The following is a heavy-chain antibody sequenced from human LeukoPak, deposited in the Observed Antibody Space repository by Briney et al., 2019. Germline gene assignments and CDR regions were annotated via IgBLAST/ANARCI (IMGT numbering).Heavy chain of an antibody. CDR2: ISGSGGST. Sequence: GGSLRLSCAASGFTFSSYAMTWVRQAPGKGLEWVSAISGSGGSTYYADSVKGRFTISRDNSKNTLYLQMSSLRAEDTAVYYCAKQAGGSGSYYYYWGQGTLDTVSS. CDR3: AKQAGGSGSYYYY. CDR1: GFTFSSYA. V-gene: IGHV3-23*01. D-gene: IGHD3-10*01. J-gene: IGHJ4*02.